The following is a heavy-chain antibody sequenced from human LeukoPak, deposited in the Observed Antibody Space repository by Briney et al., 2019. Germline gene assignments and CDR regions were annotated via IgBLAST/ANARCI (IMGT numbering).Heavy chain of an antibody. D-gene: IGHD3-10*01. Sequence: PGGSLRLSCAASGFTVSRNYMSWVRRAPGKGLEWVSVIYSGGSTYYTDSVKGRFTISSDNSKNTLYLQMNSLRAEDTAVYYCARDSYYGSGSYYRYTFDYWGQGTLVTVSS. CDR1: GFTVSRNY. J-gene: IGHJ4*02. CDR3: ARDSYYGSGSYYRYTFDY. V-gene: IGHV3-53*01. CDR2: IYSGGST.